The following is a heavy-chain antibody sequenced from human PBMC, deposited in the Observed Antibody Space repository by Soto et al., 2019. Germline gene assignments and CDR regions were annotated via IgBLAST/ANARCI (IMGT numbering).Heavy chain of an antibody. Sequence: SETLSLTCAVYGGSFSGYYWSWIRQPPGKGLEWIGEINHSGSTNYNPSLKSRVTISVDTSKNQFSLKLSSVTAADTAAYYCARGLTVTTRGDYYYMDVWGKGTTVTVSS. CDR1: GGSFSGYY. CDR3: ARGLTVTTRGDYYYMDV. CDR2: INHSGST. J-gene: IGHJ6*03. D-gene: IGHD4-17*01. V-gene: IGHV4-34*01.